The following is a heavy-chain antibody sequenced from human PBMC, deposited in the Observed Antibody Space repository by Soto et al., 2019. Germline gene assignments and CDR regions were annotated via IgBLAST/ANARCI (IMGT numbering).Heavy chain of an antibody. J-gene: IGHJ4*02. V-gene: IGHV4-34*01. CDR3: ARVGDDYNYDY. D-gene: IGHD4-4*01. CDR1: GGSFSGYY. CDR2: INHSGVT. Sequence: SGTLSPTRAVYGGSFSGYYWSRIRQPPGKGLEWIGEINHSGVTNYKPSLKRRVTISIDRSKNQFSLKLTSVTAADTAVYYCARVGDDYNYDYWGQGTLVTVSS.